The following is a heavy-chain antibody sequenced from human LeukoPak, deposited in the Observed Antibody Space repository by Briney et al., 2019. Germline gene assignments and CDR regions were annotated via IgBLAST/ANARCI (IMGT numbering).Heavy chain of an antibody. CDR3: ARGVYYYDSSGYLFNH. V-gene: IGHV3-53*01. Sequence: PGGSLRLSCAASGFTVSSNYMSWVRQAPGKALEWVSVVYSGGSTYYADSVKGRFTISRDNSKNTLYLQMNSLRAEDTAVYYCARGVYYYDSSGYLFNHWGQGTLVTVSS. CDR1: GFTVSSNY. J-gene: IGHJ4*02. D-gene: IGHD3-22*01. CDR2: VYSGGST.